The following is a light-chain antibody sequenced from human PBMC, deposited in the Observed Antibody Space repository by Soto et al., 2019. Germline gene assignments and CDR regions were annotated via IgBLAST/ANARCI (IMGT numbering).Light chain of an antibody. V-gene: IGLV2-23*02. Sequence: QSALTQPASVSGSPGQSITISCSGTSSDVGAYNLVSWYQQFPGKAPKLMIFEVSQRPSGVSSRFSGSKSGSTASLTISGLQVEDEADYYCCSFAGGRNVFGTGTKVNV. CDR1: SSDVGAYNL. CDR2: EVS. CDR3: CSFAGGRNV. J-gene: IGLJ1*01.